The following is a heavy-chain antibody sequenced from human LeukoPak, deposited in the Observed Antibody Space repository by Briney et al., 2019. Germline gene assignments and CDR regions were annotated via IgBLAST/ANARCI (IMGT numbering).Heavy chain of an antibody. V-gene: IGHV3-23*01. Sequence: GGSLRLSCLASGFTLSNFTMNWVRQAPGKGLEWVSAITGSGGGTYYADSVKGRFTISRDNSKNTLYLQMNNLRAEDTAVYYCALLERRGYFDSWGQGTLVTVSS. D-gene: IGHD1-1*01. CDR1: GFTLSNFT. CDR3: ALLERRGYFDS. CDR2: ITGSGGGT. J-gene: IGHJ4*02.